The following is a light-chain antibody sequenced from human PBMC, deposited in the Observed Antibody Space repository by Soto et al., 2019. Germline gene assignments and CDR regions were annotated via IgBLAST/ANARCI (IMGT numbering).Light chain of an antibody. CDR3: QQLGA. J-gene: IGKJ3*01. CDR2: KAS. Sequence: DIQMTQSPSTLSASVGDRVTITCRASQSISSWLAWYQQKPGKAPKLLIYKASSLESGVPSRFSGSGSGTEFTLTISSLQPYDFATYYCQQLGAFGPGTKVDIK. CDR1: QSISSW. V-gene: IGKV1-5*03.